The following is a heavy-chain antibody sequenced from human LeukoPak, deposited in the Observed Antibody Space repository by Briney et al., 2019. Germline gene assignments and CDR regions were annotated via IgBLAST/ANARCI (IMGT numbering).Heavy chain of an antibody. V-gene: IGHV2-5*02. CDR1: GLSLTTGGMN. D-gene: IGHD3-16*01. CDR3: AHRASEDLGY. J-gene: IGHJ4*02. CDR2: IYWDDEK. Sequence: SGPTLVKPTQTLTLTCTLSGLSLTTGGMNVAWIRQPPGQALEWLAVIYWDDEKRYRPSVKRRLTITQDISRNQVVLTMANMDPVDTATYYCAHRASEDLGYWGPGTLVTVSS.